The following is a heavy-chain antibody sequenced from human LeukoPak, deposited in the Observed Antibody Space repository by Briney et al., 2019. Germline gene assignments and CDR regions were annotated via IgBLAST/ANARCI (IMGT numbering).Heavy chain of an antibody. J-gene: IGHJ3*02. CDR2: ISSSGSTI. CDR3: ARTYYYDSSGYYYEAFDI. Sequence: GGSLRLSCAASGFTFSSYEMNWVRQAPGKGLEWVSYISSSGSTIYYADSVKGRFTISRDNAKNTLYLQMNSLRAEDTAVYYCARTYYYDSSGYYYEAFDIWGQGTMVTVSS. V-gene: IGHV3-48*03. CDR1: GFTFSSYE. D-gene: IGHD3-22*01.